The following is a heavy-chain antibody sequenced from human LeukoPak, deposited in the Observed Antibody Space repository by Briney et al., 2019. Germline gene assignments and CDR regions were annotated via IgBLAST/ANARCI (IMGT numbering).Heavy chain of an antibody. CDR2: IYHSGST. D-gene: IGHD6-19*01. CDR1: GYSISSGYY. J-gene: IGHJ4*02. CDR3: ARAIAVAGFDY. Sequence: PSETLSRTCGVSGYSISSGYYWGWIRQPPGKGLEWIGSIYHSGSTYYNPSLKSRVTISVDTSKNQFSLKLSSVTAADTAVYYCARAIAVAGFDYWGQGTLVTVSS. V-gene: IGHV4-38-2*01.